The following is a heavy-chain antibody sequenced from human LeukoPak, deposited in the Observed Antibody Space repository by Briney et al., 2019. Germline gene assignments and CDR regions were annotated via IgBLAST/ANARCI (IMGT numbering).Heavy chain of an antibody. CDR2: ISTDGYTT. CDR3: VVGGSPGY. CDR1: GLAFSAYK. V-gene: IGHV3-74*01. J-gene: IGHJ4*02. Sequence: GGSLRLSCAASGLAFSAYKMHWVRQAPRKGLVWVSRISTDGYTTDYADFVQGRFTASRDNTENTWSLEMNSLRAEDTAVYYCVVGGSPGYWGQGTLVTVSS. D-gene: IGHD2-15*01.